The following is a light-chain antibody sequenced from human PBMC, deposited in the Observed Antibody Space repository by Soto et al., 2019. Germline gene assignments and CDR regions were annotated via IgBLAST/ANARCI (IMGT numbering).Light chain of an antibody. CDR2: EGT. V-gene: IGLV2-23*01. CDR3: CSYAGSSTWM. Sequence: SALTQPASVSGSPGQSITISCTGTSSDVGRYNFVSWYQQHPGKAPKVMIYEGTKRPSGVSNRFSGSKSGNTASLTISGIQAEDEADYYCCSYAGSSTWMFGGGTQLTVL. J-gene: IGLJ3*02. CDR1: SSDVGRYNF.